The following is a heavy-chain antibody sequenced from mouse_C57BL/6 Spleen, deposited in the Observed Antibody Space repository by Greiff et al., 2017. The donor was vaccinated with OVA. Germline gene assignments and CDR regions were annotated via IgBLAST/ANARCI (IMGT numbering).Heavy chain of an antibody. Sequence: EVQLQESGGGLVQPGGSLSLSCAASGFTFTDYYMSWVRQPPGQALEWLGFIRNKANGYTTEYSASVKGRFTISRDNSQSILYLQMNALRAEDSATYYCARLNYVDWFAYWGQGTLVTVSA. CDR2: IRNKANGYTT. V-gene: IGHV7-3*01. CDR3: ARLNYVDWFAY. CDR1: GFTFTDYY. J-gene: IGHJ3*01. D-gene: IGHD2-13*01.